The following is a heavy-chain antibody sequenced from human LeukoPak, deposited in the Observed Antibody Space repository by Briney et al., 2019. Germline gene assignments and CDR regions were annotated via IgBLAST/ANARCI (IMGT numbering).Heavy chain of an antibody. Sequence: PSETLSLTCTVSGGSISSYYWSWIRQPPGKGLEWIGYIYTSGSTNYNPSLKSRVTISVDTSKNQFSLKLSSVTAADTAVYYCARRKVDHDCFDYWGQGTLVTVSS. CDR3: ARRKVDHDCFDY. V-gene: IGHV4-4*09. CDR1: GGSISSYY. D-gene: IGHD2-2*01. J-gene: IGHJ4*02. CDR2: IYTSGST.